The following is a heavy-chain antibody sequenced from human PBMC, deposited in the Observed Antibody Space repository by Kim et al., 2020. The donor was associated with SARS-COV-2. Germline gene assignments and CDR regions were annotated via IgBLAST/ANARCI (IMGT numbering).Heavy chain of an antibody. Sequence: TNDAQKFQGRVTMNTDTSTSTAYMELRSLRSDDTAVYYCARVGSGWFFDYWGQETLVTVSS. V-gene: IGHV1-18*01. J-gene: IGHJ4*02. D-gene: IGHD6-19*01. CDR3: ARVGSGWFFDY. CDR2: T.